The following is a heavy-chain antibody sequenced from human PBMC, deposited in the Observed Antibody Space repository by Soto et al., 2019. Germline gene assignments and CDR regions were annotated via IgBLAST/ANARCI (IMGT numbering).Heavy chain of an antibody. CDR1: GFTFSSYA. J-gene: IGHJ4*02. D-gene: IGHD4-17*01. CDR3: ARVSYSDYGDYGFDY. V-gene: IGHV3-64*01. CDR2: ISSNGGST. Sequence: GGSLRLSCAASGFTFSSYAMHWVRQAPGKGLEYVSAISSNGGSTYYANSVKGRFTISRDNSKNTLYLQMGSLRAEDMAVYYCARVSYSDYGDYGFDYWGQGTLVTVSS.